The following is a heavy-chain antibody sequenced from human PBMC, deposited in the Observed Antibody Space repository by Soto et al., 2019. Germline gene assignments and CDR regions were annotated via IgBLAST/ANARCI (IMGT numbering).Heavy chain of an antibody. V-gene: IGHV4-4*07. CDR1: GGSISSYY. CDR3: ARGNSVVTIFGVVIRGWFDP. CDR2: IYTSGST. Sequence: SETLSLTCTVSGGSISSYYWSWIRQPAGKGLEWIGRIYTSGSTNYNPSLKSRVTMSVDTSKNQFSLKLSSVTAADTAVYYCARGNSVVTIFGVVIRGWFDPWGQGTLVTVSS. D-gene: IGHD3-3*01. J-gene: IGHJ5*02.